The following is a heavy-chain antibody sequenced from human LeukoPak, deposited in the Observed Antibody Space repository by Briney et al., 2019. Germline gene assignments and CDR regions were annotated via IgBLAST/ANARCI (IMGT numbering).Heavy chain of an antibody. CDR1: GGSISSGGYS. J-gene: IGHJ3*02. V-gene: IGHV4-30-2*01. CDR3: ASNYYDSSGYLDAFDI. D-gene: IGHD3-22*01. CDR2: IYHSGST. Sequence: PSETLSLTCALSGGSISSGGYSWSWIRQPPGKGLEWIGYIYHSGSTYYNPSLKSRVTISVDRSKNQFSLKLSSVTAADTAVYYCASNYYDSSGYLDAFDIWGQGTMVTVSS.